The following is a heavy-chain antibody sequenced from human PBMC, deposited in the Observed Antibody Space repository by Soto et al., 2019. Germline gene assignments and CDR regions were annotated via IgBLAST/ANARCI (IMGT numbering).Heavy chain of an antibody. D-gene: IGHD6-19*01. CDR2: ISAFNGAT. CDR3: ARLYSSGWPRSYFDY. Sequence: ASVKVSCKASGYTFTRFGISWVRQAPGQGLEWMGWISAFNGATNYAQKFQGRITMTTDTPTSTTYMELRSLRSDDTAVYDCARLYSSGWPRSYFDYWGQGTLVTVSS. V-gene: IGHV1-18*01. J-gene: IGHJ4*02. CDR1: GYTFTRFG.